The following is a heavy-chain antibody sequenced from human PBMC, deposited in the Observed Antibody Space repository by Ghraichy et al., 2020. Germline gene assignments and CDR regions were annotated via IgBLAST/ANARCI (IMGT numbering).Heavy chain of an antibody. Sequence: AVKVSCKASGGTFSSYAISWVRQAPGQGLEWMGGIIPIFGTANYAQKFQGRVTITADKSTSTAYMELSSLRSEDTAVYYCARDKGLYYFDYWGQGTLVTVSS. D-gene: IGHD3-16*01. CDR1: GGTFSSYA. V-gene: IGHV1-69*06. J-gene: IGHJ4*02. CDR3: ARDKGLYYFDY. CDR2: IIPIFGTA.